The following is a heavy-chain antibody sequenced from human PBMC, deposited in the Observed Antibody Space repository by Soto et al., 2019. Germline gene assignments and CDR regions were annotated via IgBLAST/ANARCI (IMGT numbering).Heavy chain of an antibody. J-gene: IGHJ4*02. D-gene: IGHD1-26*01. V-gene: IGHV1-46*01. Sequence: ASVKVSCKASGYTFTSYYMHWVRQAPGQGLEWTGIINPSGGSTSYAQKFQGRVTMTRDTSTSTVYMELSSLRSEDTAVYYCARDLAGIVGATTIWGQGTLVTVSS. CDR2: INPSGGST. CDR3: ARDLAGIVGATTI. CDR1: GYTFTSYY.